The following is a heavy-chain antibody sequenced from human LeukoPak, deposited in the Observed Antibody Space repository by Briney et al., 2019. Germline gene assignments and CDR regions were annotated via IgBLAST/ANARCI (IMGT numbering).Heavy chain of an antibody. CDR3: ARRGIAVAGRWFDP. D-gene: IGHD6-19*01. V-gene: IGHV4-34*01. J-gene: IGHJ5*02. CDR2: INHSGNT. Sequence: SQTRSLASAGYRGAYGGKYWSWLRQSQRKGLEWIGEINHSGNTNYNPSLKSRVTISVDRSKNQFSLKLSSVTAADTAVYYCARRGIAVAGRWFDPWGQGTLVTVSS. CDR1: RGAYGGKY.